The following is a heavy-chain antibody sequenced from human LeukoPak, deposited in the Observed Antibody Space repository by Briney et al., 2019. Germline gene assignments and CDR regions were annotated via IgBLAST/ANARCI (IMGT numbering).Heavy chain of an antibody. CDR2: IYYSGST. J-gene: IGHJ5*02. D-gene: IGHD3-10*01. CDR1: GGSISSSSYY. CDR3: ARLPTWFGELSHRWFDP. V-gene: IGHV4-39*01. Sequence: PSETLSLTCTVSGGSISSSSYYWGWIRQPPGKGLEWIGSIYYSGSTYYNPSLKSRVTISVDTSKNQFSLKLSSVTAADTAVYYCARLPTWFGELSHRWFDPWGQGALVTVSS.